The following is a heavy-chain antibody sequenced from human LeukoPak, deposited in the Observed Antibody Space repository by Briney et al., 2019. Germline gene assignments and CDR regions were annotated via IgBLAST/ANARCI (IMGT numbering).Heavy chain of an antibody. V-gene: IGHV1-46*01. D-gene: IGHD3-10*01. CDR2: INPSGGST. J-gene: IGHJ6*02. CDR1: GYTFTSYY. CDR3: ARDLATYYYGSGSSLYYYYGMDV. Sequence: ASVKVSCKASGYTFTSYYMHWVRQAPGQGLEWMGIINPSGGSTSYAQKFQGRVTMTRDTSTSTVYMELSSLRSEDTAVYYCARDLATYYYGSGSSLYYYYGMDVWGQGTTVTVSS.